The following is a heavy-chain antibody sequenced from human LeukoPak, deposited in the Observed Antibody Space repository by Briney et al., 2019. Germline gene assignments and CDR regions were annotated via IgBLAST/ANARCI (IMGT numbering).Heavy chain of an antibody. Sequence: GESLKISCKGSGYSFTSYWIGWVRQMPGKGLEWMGIIYPGDSDTRYSPSFQGQVTISADKSISTAYLQWSSLKASDTAMYYCARRYCSGGSCYLSSDNWGQGTLVTVSS. D-gene: IGHD2-15*01. CDR2: IYPGDSDT. V-gene: IGHV5-51*01. CDR1: GYSFTSYW. CDR3: ARRYCSGGSCYLSSDN. J-gene: IGHJ4*02.